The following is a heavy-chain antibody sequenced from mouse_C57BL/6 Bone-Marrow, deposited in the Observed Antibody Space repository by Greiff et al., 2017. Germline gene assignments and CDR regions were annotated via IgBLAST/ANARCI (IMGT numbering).Heavy chain of an antibody. J-gene: IGHJ3*01. CDR2: IDPSDSYT. Sequence: QVQLQQPGAELVMPGASVKLSCKASGYTFTSYWMHWVKQRPGQGPEWIGEIDPSDSYTNYNQKFKGKSTLTVDKSSSPAYMQLSSLTSEDSAVYYCARGYDYVAWFAYWGQGTLVTVSA. CDR3: ARGYDYVAWFAY. D-gene: IGHD2-4*01. V-gene: IGHV1-69*01. CDR1: GYTFTSYW.